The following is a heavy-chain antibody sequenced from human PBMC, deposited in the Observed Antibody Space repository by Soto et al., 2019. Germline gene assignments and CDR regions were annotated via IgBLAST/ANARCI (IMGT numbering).Heavy chain of an antibody. CDR1: GGSFSGYY. D-gene: IGHD6-13*01. CDR2: INHSGST. Sequence: PSETLSLTCAVYGGSFSGYYWSWIRQPPGKGLEWIGEINHSGSTNYNPSLKSRVTISVDTSKNQFSLKLSSVTAADTAVYYCARGRDSSSWATYYYYYYGMDVWGQGTTVTVS. J-gene: IGHJ6*02. CDR3: ARGRDSSSWATYYYYYYGMDV. V-gene: IGHV4-34*01.